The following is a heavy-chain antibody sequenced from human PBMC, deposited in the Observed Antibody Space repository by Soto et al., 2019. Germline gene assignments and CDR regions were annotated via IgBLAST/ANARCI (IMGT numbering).Heavy chain of an antibody. V-gene: IGHV5-51*01. CDR1: GYSFTSYW. D-gene: IGHD6-13*01. Sequence: GESLKISCKGSGYSFTSYWSGWGRQMPGKGLEWMGIIYPGDSATSYSPSFQGQVTISADKSISTAYLQWSSLKASDTATYYCARRNPSIIWYWFAPWGKGTLVTVSS. CDR2: IYPGDSAT. CDR3: ARRNPSIIWYWFAP. J-gene: IGHJ5*02.